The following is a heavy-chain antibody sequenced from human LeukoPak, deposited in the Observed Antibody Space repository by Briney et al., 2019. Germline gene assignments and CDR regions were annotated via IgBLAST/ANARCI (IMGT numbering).Heavy chain of an antibody. Sequence: GGSLRLSCAASGFTFSSYEMNWVRQAPGKGLEWVSYISSSGSTIYYADSVKGRFPISRDNAKNSLYLQMNSLRPEDTAIYYCARGDLDYYYDRFDYWGQGTLVTVSS. D-gene: IGHD3-22*01. V-gene: IGHV3-48*03. CDR3: ARGDLDYYYDRFDY. J-gene: IGHJ4*02. CDR1: GFTFSSYE. CDR2: ISSSGSTI.